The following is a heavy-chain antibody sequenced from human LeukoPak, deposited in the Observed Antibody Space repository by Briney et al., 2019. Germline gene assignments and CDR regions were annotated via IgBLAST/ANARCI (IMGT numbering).Heavy chain of an antibody. CDR1: GFTFDDYA. V-gene: IGHV3-9*01. CDR3: AKGSTWSPYYFDY. CDR2: ISWNSGSI. J-gene: IGHJ4*02. D-gene: IGHD2-8*02. Sequence: TGGSLRLSCAASGFTFDDYAMHWVRQAPGKGLEWVSGISWNSGSIGYADSVKGRFTISRDNAKNSLYPQMNSLRAEDTALYYCAKGSTWSPYYFDYWGQGTLVTVSS.